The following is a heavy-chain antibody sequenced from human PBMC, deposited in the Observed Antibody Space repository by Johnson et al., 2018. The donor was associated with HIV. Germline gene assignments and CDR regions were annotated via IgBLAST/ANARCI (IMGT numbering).Heavy chain of an antibody. J-gene: IGHJ3*02. Sequence: GQRVESGGGVVQPGGSLRLYCAASGFTVSRNYMSWVRQAPGKGLEWVSVIYSGGSTYYVDSVKGRFTISRDNSKNTLYLQMNSLRAEDTAVYYCARGMYGDAFDIWGQGTMVTVSS. CDR1: GFTVSRNY. V-gene: IGHV3-66*01. D-gene: IGHD2-8*01. CDR2: IYSGGST. CDR3: ARGMYGDAFDI.